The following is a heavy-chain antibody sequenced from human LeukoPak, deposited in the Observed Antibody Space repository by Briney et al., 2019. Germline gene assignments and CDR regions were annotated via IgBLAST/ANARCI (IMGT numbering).Heavy chain of an antibody. V-gene: IGHV4-39*07. D-gene: IGHD3-3*01. CDR3: ARRGKSYDFGLYYFDY. CDR2: IYHSGST. Sequence: SETLSLTCTVSGGSMSGFEYYWGWIRQPPGKGLEWIGSIYHSGSTYYNPSLKSRVTISVDTSKNQFSLKLSSVTAADTAVYYCARRGKSYDFGLYYFDYWGQGTLVTVSS. CDR1: GGSMSGFEYY. J-gene: IGHJ4*02.